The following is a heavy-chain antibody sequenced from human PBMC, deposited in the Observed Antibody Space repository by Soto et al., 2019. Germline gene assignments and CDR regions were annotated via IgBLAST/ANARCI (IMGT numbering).Heavy chain of an antibody. J-gene: IGHJ6*02. V-gene: IGHV6-1*01. CDR2: TYYRSKWYI. CDR3: ARARDYDAWSGYTSQYYYYGMDV. D-gene: IGHD3-3*01. CDR1: GDRVSSNSAA. Sequence: QTLSLTCAISGDRVSSNSAAWNWIRQSPSRGLEWLGRTYYRSKWYIDYALSVKSRITINPDTTKNQLSLQLDSVTPEDTAVYYCARARDYDAWSGYTSQYYYYGMDVWGHVTTVTVSS.